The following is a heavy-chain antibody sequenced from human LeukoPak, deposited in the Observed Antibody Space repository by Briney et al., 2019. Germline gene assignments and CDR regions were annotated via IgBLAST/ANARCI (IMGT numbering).Heavy chain of an antibody. Sequence: GGSLRLSCAAPGFTFSSYAMSWVRQAPGKGLEWVSVISGSGGTTYYADSVKGRFTISRDNSKNTLYLQMNSLRADDTAVYFCANEGWLQLTYWGQGTLVTVSS. V-gene: IGHV3-23*01. CDR1: GFTFSSYA. CDR3: ANEGWLQLTY. CDR2: ISGSGGTT. J-gene: IGHJ4*02. D-gene: IGHD5-24*01.